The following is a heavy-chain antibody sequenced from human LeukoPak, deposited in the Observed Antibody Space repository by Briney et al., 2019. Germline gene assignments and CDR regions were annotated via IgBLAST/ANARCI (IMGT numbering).Heavy chain of an antibody. CDR1: GYTFTGYY. D-gene: IGHD3-22*01. V-gene: IGHV1-2*02. J-gene: IGHJ3*02. Sequence: GSVKVSRKASGYTFTGYYMHWVRQAPGQGLEWMGWINPNSGGTNYAQKFQGRVTMTRDTSISTAYMELSRLRSDDTAVYHCARTSMIVVVDAFDIWGQGTMVTVSS. CDR3: ARTSMIVVVDAFDI. CDR2: INPNSGGT.